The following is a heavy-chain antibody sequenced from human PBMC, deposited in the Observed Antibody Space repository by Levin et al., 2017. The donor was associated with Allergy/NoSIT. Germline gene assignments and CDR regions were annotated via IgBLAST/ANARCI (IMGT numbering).Heavy chain of an antibody. CDR1: GFTFSSYA. J-gene: IGHJ4*02. Sequence: GGSLRLSCAASGFTFSSYAMSWVRQAPGKGLEWVSSISTTSSHIYYADSVKGRFTISRDNAKNSLYLQMNSLRAEDTAVYYCARDTTSRYPLRNVDCWGQGTLVTVSS. CDR2: ISTTSSHI. V-gene: IGHV3-21*01. D-gene: IGHD1-1*01. CDR3: ARDTTSRYPLRNVDC.